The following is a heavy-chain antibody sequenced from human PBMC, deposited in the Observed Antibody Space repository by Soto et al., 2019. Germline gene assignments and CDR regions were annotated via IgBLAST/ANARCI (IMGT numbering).Heavy chain of an antibody. Sequence: DVHLLESGGGLVQPGGSLRLSCVASGYNFGSYAMMWVRQAPEKGLEWISTIGGGGIGSYYADSVKGRFTISRDNSKNTLYLQMNSLRAEDTGVYYCATEPRLELRGVASWGQGTHVTVSS. CDR1: GYNFGSYA. J-gene: IGHJ5*02. CDR3: ATEPRLELRGVAS. CDR2: IGGGGIGS. D-gene: IGHD1-7*01. V-gene: IGHV3-23*01.